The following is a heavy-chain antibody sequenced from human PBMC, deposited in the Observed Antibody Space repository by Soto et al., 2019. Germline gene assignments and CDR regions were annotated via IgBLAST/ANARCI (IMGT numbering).Heavy chain of an antibody. D-gene: IGHD4-17*01. V-gene: IGHV1-18*01. J-gene: IGHJ3*02. CDR2: ISAYNGHT. Sequence: QVQLVQSGAEVKKPGASVKVSCKASRYTFTNYKITWVRKAPGQGLEWMGWISAYNGHTNYAQKFQGRVTMTTDTSTSAAYMELRSLRSDDTAVYYCARTTVTSPSDAFDIWGQGTMVTVSS. CDR1: RYTFTNYK. CDR3: ARTTVTSPSDAFDI.